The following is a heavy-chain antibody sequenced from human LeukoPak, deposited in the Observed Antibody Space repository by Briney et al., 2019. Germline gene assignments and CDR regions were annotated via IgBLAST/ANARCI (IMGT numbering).Heavy chain of an antibody. J-gene: IGHJ5*02. V-gene: IGHV3-23*01. CDR2: ISGAGDRT. Sequence: PGGSLRLSCAASGFTFSTYAMSWVRQAPGKGLEWVSAISGAGDRTYHADSVKGRFTVSRDNAQNTLYLQMNSLRAEDTAVYYCARDPYCTRSRCQTGSWFDPWGQGTLVTVSS. CDR3: ARDPYCTRSRCQTGSWFDP. CDR1: GFTFSTYA. D-gene: IGHD2-8*01.